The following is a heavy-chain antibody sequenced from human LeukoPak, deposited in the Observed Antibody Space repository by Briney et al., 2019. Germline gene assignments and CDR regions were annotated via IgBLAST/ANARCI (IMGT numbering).Heavy chain of an antibody. D-gene: IGHD3-10*01. Sequence: PSETLSLTCTVSGGSISSYYWSWIRQPPGKGLERIGYIYYSGSTNYNPSLKSRVTISVDTSKNQFSLKLSSVTAADTAVYYCARAISGSTMVRGGSETDYYGMDVWGQGTTVTVSS. J-gene: IGHJ6*02. CDR2: IYYSGST. CDR1: GGSISSYY. V-gene: IGHV4-59*01. CDR3: ARAISGSTMVRGGSETDYYGMDV.